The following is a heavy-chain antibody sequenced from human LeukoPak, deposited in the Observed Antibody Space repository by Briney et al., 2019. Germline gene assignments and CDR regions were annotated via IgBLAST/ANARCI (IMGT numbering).Heavy chain of an antibody. D-gene: IGHD6-19*01. V-gene: IGHV3-23*01. Sequence: GGSLRLSCAASGFTFSSYAMSWVRQAPGKGLEWVSAIGGSGGSTYYADSVKGRFTISRDNSKNTLYLQMNSLRAEDTAVYYCAKKGVAGMFHFDYWGQGTLVTVSS. J-gene: IGHJ4*02. CDR1: GFTFSSYA. CDR2: IGGSGGST. CDR3: AKKGVAGMFHFDY.